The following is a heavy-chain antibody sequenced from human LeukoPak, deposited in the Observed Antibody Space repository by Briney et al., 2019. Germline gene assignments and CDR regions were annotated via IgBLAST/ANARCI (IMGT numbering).Heavy chain of an antibody. CDR1: GYTLTELS. Sequence: GASVKVSCKVSGYTLTELSMHWVRQAPGKGLEWMGGFDPEDGETIYAQKFQGRVTMTTDTSTSTAYMELRSLRSDDTAVYYCARGVAYYGSGSGFGPYYYYYMDVWGKGTTVTISS. J-gene: IGHJ6*03. D-gene: IGHD3-10*01. CDR2: FDPEDGET. CDR3: ARGVAYYGSGSGFGPYYYYYMDV. V-gene: IGHV1-24*01.